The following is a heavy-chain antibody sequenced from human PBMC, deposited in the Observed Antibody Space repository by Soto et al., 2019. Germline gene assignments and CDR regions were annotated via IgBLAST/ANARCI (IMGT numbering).Heavy chain of an antibody. CDR2: ISAYNRNT. V-gene: IGHV1-18*01. CDR1: GYIFTRYG. Sequence: QVQLVQSGAEVKEPGASVKVSCKASGYIFTRYGISWVRQAPGQGLEWMGWISAYNRNTNYSQKLQGRVTMTTDTSPSTAYMGLRSLRSDDTAVYYWAGEDTAMFDDYWGQGTLVAVSA. D-gene: IGHD5-18*01. CDR3: AGEDTAMFDDY. J-gene: IGHJ4*02.